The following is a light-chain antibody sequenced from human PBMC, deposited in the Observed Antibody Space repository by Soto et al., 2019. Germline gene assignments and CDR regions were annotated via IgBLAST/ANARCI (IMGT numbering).Light chain of an antibody. J-gene: IGKJ1*01. CDR3: HHFDSFPPT. Sequence: DVQMTQSPSTLSASVGDRVTITCRASQSVSEALAWYQHKPGKAPKLLIYMASRLESGVPARFSGSGSGTEFTLTISALQPDDLPPSYYHHFDSFPPTFGPGTKVEIK. CDR2: MAS. V-gene: IGKV1-5*03. CDR1: QSVSEA.